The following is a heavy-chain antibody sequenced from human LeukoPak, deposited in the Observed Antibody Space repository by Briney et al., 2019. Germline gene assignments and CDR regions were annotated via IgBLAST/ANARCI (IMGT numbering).Heavy chain of an antibody. Sequence: GGSLRLSCAASGFTFSSYAMSWVRQAPGKGLEWVSAISGGGGSTYYADSVKGRFTISRDNSKNTLYLQMNSLRDEDTAVYYCPKSVRPYGMDVWGQGTTVTVSS. V-gene: IGHV3-23*01. CDR2: ISGGGGST. J-gene: IGHJ6*02. CDR3: PKSVRPYGMDV. CDR1: GFTFSSYA. D-gene: IGHD1-1*01.